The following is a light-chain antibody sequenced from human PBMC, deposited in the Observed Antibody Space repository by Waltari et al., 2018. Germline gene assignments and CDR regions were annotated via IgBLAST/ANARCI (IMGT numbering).Light chain of an antibody. CDR1: QDVTKS. CDR2: WAS. CDR3: LQHYTTPFT. Sequence: DIVMPQCREFAGASPGAWGTINCKASQDVTKSLSWYKQQPGQSPALLIYWASTRESGVPDRFSGSGFGTDFTLTIRSLQTEDVAVYYCLQHYTTPFTFGPGTRVDI. J-gene: IGKJ3*01. V-gene: IGKV4-1*01.